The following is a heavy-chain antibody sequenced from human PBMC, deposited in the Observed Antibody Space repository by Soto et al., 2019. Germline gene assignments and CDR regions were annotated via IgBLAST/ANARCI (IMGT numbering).Heavy chain of an antibody. CDR2: ISGGGGTM. J-gene: IGHJ4*02. CDR3: ARDKSGTYSIDY. CDR1: GFTFSRYT. Sequence: EVQVVESGGGSVQPGGSLRLSCAASGFTFSRYTMNWVRQAPGKGLEWLSYISGGGGTMSYADSVKGRVTISRDNAKNSLSLQMDSLRAEDTAVYYCARDKSGTYSIDYWGQGTLVTVSS. D-gene: IGHD1-26*01. V-gene: IGHV3-48*04.